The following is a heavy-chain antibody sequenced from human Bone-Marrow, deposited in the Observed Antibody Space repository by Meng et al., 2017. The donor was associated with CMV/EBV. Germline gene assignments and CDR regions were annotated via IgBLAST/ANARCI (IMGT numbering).Heavy chain of an antibody. CDR2: FIPMFNIT. CDR3: ARDLGCSSTSCYLIGVDAFDI. Sequence: SVKVSCKTSGGSFSNYPINWVRQAPGQGLEWMGRFIPMFNITGFAQRFQGRVSITADTSTSTAYMELSRLRSDDTAVYYCARDLGCSSTSCYLIGVDAFDIWGQGTMVTVSS. CDR1: GGSFSNYP. V-gene: IGHV1-69*04. D-gene: IGHD2-2*01. J-gene: IGHJ3*02.